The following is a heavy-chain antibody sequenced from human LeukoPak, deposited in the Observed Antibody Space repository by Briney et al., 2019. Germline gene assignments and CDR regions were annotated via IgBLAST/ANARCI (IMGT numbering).Heavy chain of an antibody. V-gene: IGHV4-59*01. CDR1: GGSISSYY. CDR3: ARARTVGSSWHRTDYYYYGMDV. Sequence: SETLSLTRTVSGGSISSYYWSWIRQPPGKGLEWIGYIYYSGSTNYNPPLKSRVTISVDTSKNQFSLKLSSVTAADTAVYYCARARTVGSSWHRTDYYYYGMDVWGQGTTVTVSS. CDR2: IYYSGST. D-gene: IGHD6-13*01. J-gene: IGHJ6*02.